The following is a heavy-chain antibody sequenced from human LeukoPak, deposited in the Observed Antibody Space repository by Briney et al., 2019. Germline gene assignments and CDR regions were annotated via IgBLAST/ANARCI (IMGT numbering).Heavy chain of an antibody. CDR3: ARKGYFDWLFLYY. Sequence: SVKVSCKASGGTFSSYAISWVRQAPGQGLEWMGGIIPIFGTANYAQKFQGRVTITADESTSTAYMELSSLRSEDTAVYYCARKGYFDWLFLYYWGQGTLVTVSS. D-gene: IGHD3-9*01. CDR2: IIPIFGTA. CDR1: GGTFSSYA. J-gene: IGHJ4*02. V-gene: IGHV1-69*13.